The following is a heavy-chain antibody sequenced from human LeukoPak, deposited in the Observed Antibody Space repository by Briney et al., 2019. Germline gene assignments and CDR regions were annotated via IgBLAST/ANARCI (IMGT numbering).Heavy chain of an antibody. CDR2: ISSASTYI. D-gene: IGHD5-18*01. Sequence: PGGSLRLSYAPSGFTFSYFWMSWVRQAPGQGLEWVSSISSASTYIYYADSVKGRFTISRDNAKNSLYLQMNSLRAEDTAMYYCARLVWDTTMADGDIDSWGQGTLLIVSS. V-gene: IGHV3-21*01. J-gene: IGHJ4*02. CDR1: GFTFSYFW. CDR3: ARLVWDTTMADGDIDS.